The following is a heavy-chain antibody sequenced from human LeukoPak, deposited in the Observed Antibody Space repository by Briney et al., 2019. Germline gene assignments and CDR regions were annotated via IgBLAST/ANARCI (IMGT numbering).Heavy chain of an antibody. J-gene: IGHJ4*02. V-gene: IGHV3-23*01. CDR2: TSATGAGT. Sequence: GGSLRLSCAASGFTFSDYWMSWVRQAPGKGLEWVSVTSATGAGTYYADSVKGRFSISRDNPKNTLYLQMNSLRAEDTAIYYCAKSTGNYAGGFDYWGQGTLVTVSS. CDR1: GFTFSDYW. CDR3: AKSTGNYAGGFDY. D-gene: IGHD1-7*01.